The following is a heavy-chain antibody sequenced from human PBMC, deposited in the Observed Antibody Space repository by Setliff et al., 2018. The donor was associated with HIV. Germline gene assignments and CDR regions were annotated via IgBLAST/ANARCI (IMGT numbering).Heavy chain of an antibody. D-gene: IGHD3-22*01. V-gene: IGHV3-7*03. J-gene: IGHJ6*03. CDR3: ARAYYHHSGAYWSTDYYYSYFDV. CDR1: GFTFSSCW. Sequence: GGSLRLSCAASGFTFSSCWVTWVRQGPGKGLEWVANIKQDGSEKYYVDFVKGRFTISRDNGKNSLYLQRNSLRAEDTAVYYCARAYYHHSGAYWSTDYYYSYFDVWGKGTPVTVSS. CDR2: IKQDGSEK.